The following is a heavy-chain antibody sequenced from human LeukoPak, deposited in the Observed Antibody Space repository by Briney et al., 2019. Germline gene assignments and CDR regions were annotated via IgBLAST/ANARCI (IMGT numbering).Heavy chain of an antibody. J-gene: IGHJ4*02. D-gene: IGHD2-2*02. Sequence: PSETLSLTCAVYGGSFSGYYWSWIRQPPGKGLEWIGEINHSGSTNYNPSLKSRVTISVDTSKNQFSLKLSSVTAADTAVYYCARGIVVVPVAISLSRPGARFDYWGQGTLVTVSS. CDR3: ARGIVVVPVAISLSRPGARFDY. V-gene: IGHV4-34*01. CDR1: GGSFSGYY. CDR2: INHSGST.